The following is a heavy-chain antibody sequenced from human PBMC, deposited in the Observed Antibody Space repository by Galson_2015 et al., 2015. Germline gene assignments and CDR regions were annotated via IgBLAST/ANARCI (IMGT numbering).Heavy chain of an antibody. CDR2: IWYDGSNK. D-gene: IGHD2-15*01. J-gene: IGHJ4*02. CDR3: AREGPIAVYCSGGSCYPYYFDY. V-gene: IGHV3-33*01. Sequence: SLRLSCAASGFTFSSYGMHWVRQAPGKGLEWVAVIWYDGSNKYYADSVKGRFTISRDNSKNTLYLQMNSLRAEDTAVYYCAREGPIAVYCSGGSCYPYYFDYWGQGTLVTVSS. CDR1: GFTFSSYG.